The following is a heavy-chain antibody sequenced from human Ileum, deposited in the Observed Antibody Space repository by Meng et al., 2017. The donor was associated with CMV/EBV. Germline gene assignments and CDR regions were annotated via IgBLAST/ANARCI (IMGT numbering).Heavy chain of an antibody. CDR2: IGGSGGIT. J-gene: IGHJ4*02. CDR3: ARDMAY. D-gene: IGHD2-2*01. CDR1: GFIFSNYA. V-gene: IGHV3-23*01. Sequence: GSLGLSCAASGFIFSNYAMSWVRQAPGKGLEWVSSIGGSGGITYYADSVKGRFAISRDNSKNTLYLQMTSLRAEDAAIYYCARDMAYGGPGTLVTVSS.